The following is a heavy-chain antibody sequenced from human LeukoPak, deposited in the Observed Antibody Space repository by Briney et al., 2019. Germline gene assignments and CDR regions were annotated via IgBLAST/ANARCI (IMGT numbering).Heavy chain of an antibody. Sequence: SETLSLTCAVYGGSFSGYYWSWIHQPPGKGLEWIGEINHSGSTNYNPSLKSRVTISVDTSKNQFSLKLSSVTAADTAVYYCAKDHRPYDYDSSSYFRTWGYFDYWGQGTLVTVSS. CDR2: INHSGST. V-gene: IGHV4-34*01. D-gene: IGHD3-22*01. CDR1: GGSFSGYY. CDR3: AKDHRPYDYDSSSYFRTWGYFDY. J-gene: IGHJ4*02.